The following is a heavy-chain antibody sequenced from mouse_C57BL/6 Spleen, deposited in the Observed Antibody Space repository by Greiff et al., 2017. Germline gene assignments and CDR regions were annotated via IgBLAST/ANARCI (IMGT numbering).Heavy chain of an antibody. Sequence: EVQLVESGPGLVKPSPSLSLTCSATGYSITSGYYWNWIRQFPGNKLEWMGYISYDGSNNYNPSLKNRISITRDTSKNQFFLKLNSVTTEDTATYDCARVDDSNYWYFEVWGTGTTVTVSS. CDR1: GYSITSGYY. D-gene: IGHD2-5*01. V-gene: IGHV3-6*01. CDR2: ISYDGSN. J-gene: IGHJ1*03. CDR3: ARVDDSNYWYFEV.